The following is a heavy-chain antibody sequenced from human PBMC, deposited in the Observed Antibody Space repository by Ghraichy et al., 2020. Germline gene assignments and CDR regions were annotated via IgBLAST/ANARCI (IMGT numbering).Heavy chain of an antibody. V-gene: IGHV4-59*01. CDR2: IYYSGST. Sequence: SETLSLTCTVSGGSISSYYWSWIRQPPGKGLEWIGYIYYSGSTNYNPSLKSRVTISVDTSKNQFSLKLSSVTAADTAVYYCARGGGHYYDSSSYYNWGQGNLVTVSS. D-gene: IGHD3-22*01. J-gene: IGHJ4*02. CDR1: GGSISSYY. CDR3: ARGGGHYYDSSSYYN.